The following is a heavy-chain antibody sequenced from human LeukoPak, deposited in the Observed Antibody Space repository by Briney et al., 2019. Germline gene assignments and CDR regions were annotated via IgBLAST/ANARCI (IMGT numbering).Heavy chain of an antibody. D-gene: IGHD3-22*01. CDR3: ARDKHYYDSSNYV. CDR2: INWNGGNT. J-gene: IGHJ4*02. V-gene: IGHV3-20*04. Sequence: GGSLRLSCAASGFSFNDYGMSWVRQGPGKGLEGVSGINWNGGNTGYADSVRGRFTISRDNAKNSLYLQMNSLRAEDTALYYCARDKHYYDSSNYVWGQGTLVTVSS. CDR1: GFSFNDYG.